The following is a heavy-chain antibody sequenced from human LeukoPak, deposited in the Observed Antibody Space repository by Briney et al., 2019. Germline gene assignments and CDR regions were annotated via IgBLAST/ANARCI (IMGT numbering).Heavy chain of an antibody. CDR1: GGTFSSYA. V-gene: IGHV1-69*06. CDR3: AREYPYSGLDY. J-gene: IGHJ4*02. CDR2: IIPIFGTA. Sequence: SVKVSCKASGGTFSSYAISWVRQAPGQGLEWTGGIIPIFGTADYAQKFQGRVTITADKSTSTAYMELSSLRSEDTAVYYCAREYPYSGLDYWGQGTLVTVSS. D-gene: IGHD6-13*01.